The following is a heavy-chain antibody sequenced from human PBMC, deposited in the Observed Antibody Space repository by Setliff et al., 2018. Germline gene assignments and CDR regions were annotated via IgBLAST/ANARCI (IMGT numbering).Heavy chain of an antibody. D-gene: IGHD6-13*01. Sequence: PGESLKISCRGSGYTFTNYWIGWVRQMPGKGLEWMGIIYPLDSDTRYSPSFQGQVTISADKSVSTAYLQWSSLKASDTAIYYCARHRGRAAAGTCFDIWGQGTLVTVSS. J-gene: IGHJ4*02. CDR3: ARHRGRAAAGTCFDI. CDR1: GYTFTNYW. CDR2: IYPLDSDT. V-gene: IGHV5-51*01.